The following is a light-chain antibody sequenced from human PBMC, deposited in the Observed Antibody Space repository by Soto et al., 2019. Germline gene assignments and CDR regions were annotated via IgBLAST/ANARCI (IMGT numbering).Light chain of an antibody. Sequence: QSALTQPPSASGSPGQSVTISCTGTSSDVGGYNYVSWYQQHPGKAPQVLIYDXXXXXXXXXXXXXGSKSGNTASLTVSGXXXXXXXXXYCSSHAGSNNPFVFGTGTKLTVL. CDR3: SSHAGSNNPFV. V-gene: IGLV2-8*01. CDR1: SSDVGGYNY. CDR2: DXX. J-gene: IGLJ1*01.